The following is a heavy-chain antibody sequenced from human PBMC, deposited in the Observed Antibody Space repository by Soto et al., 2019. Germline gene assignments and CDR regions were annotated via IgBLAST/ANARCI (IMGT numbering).Heavy chain of an antibody. CDR1: GGSFSTYG. CDR3: AKYGVDVSRTPVRRGALDI. D-gene: IGHD3-10*01. J-gene: IGHJ3*02. CDR2: FIPVFTTA. Sequence: QVQLVQSGAEVKKPGSSVKVSCKASGGSFSTYGISWVRQAPGQGLEWMGGFIPVFTTAKYAQKFQGRVSITADESTYTAYMELSSLRSEDTAVYFCAKYGVDVSRTPVRRGALDIWGQGTVVTVSS. V-gene: IGHV1-69*01.